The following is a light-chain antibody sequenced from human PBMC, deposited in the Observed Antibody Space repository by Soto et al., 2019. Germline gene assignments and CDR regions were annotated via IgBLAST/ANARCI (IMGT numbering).Light chain of an antibody. CDR1: QDIDKY. CDR3: QQSYTIPGT. Sequence: DIQMTQSPSSLSASLGDIVTLTCRASQDIDKYLNWYQQKPGQAPKFLIQSASTLQSGVPSRFSGSGSGTEFTLIIAGLQPEDFATYHCQQSYTIPGTFSQGTKVDIK. V-gene: IGKV1-39*01. J-gene: IGKJ1*01. CDR2: SAS.